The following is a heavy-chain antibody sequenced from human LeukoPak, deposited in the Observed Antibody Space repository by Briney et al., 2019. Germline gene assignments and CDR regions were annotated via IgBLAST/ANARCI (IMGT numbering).Heavy chain of an antibody. Sequence: GGSLRLSCAASGFTFSSYWMSWVRQAPGKGLEWVANIKQDGSEKYYEDSVKGRFTISRDNAKNSLCLQMNSLRAEDTAVYNCARGFYPDRTMIVVVVDYWGQGTLVTVSS. CDR2: IKQDGSEK. V-gene: IGHV3-7*03. CDR1: GFTFSSYW. J-gene: IGHJ4*02. CDR3: ARGFYPDRTMIVVVVDY. D-gene: IGHD3-22*01.